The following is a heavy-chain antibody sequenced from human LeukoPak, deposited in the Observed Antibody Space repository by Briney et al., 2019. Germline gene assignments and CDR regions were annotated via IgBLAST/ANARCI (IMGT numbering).Heavy chain of an antibody. CDR1: GFTFSNYW. V-gene: IGHV3-7*01. CDR3: AKDAAILGYCSSTSCYREGVDP. J-gene: IGHJ5*02. CDR2: IKPSGSEK. Sequence: GGSLRLSCEGSGFTFSNYWMTWVRQAPEKGLEWVANIKPSGSEKHYADSVEGRFTISRDNAKNTLYLQMNSLRAEDTAVYYCAKDAAILGYCSSTSCYREGVDPWGQGTLVTVSS. D-gene: IGHD2-2*02.